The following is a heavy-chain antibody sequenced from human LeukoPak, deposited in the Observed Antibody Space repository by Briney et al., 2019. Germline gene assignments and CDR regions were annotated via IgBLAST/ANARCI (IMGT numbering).Heavy chain of an antibody. D-gene: IGHD2-2*01. CDR1: GYTFTSYD. J-gene: IGHJ3*02. Sequence: GASVKVSCKASGYTFTSYDINWARQATGQGLEWMGWMNPNSGNTGYAQKFQGRVTITRNTSINTAYMELSSLRSEDTAVYYCARGLYCSSTSCPDAFDIWGQGTMVTVSS. V-gene: IGHV1-8*03. CDR3: ARGLYCSSTSCPDAFDI. CDR2: MNPNSGNT.